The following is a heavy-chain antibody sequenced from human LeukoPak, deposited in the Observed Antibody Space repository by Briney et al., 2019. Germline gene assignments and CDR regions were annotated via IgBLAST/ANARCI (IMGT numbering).Heavy chain of an antibody. D-gene: IGHD3-22*01. CDR3: AKGVWYYDSSGYYFDY. CDR2: ISGNS. Sequence: GSLRLSCAASGFTFSTYTMNWVRQAPGKGLQWVSAISGNSYYADSVKGRFTISRDNSKNTLYLQMNSLRAEDTAVYYCAKGVWYYDSSGYYFDYWGQGTLVTVSS. CDR1: GFTFSTYT. V-gene: IGHV3-23*01. J-gene: IGHJ4*02.